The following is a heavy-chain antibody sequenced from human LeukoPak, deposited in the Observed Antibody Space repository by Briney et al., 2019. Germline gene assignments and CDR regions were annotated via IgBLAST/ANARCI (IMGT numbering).Heavy chain of an antibody. Sequence: GASVKVSCKASGYTFTGYYMHWVRQAPGQGLEWMGWINPNSGGTNYAQKFQGRVTMTRDTSISTAYMELSSLRSEDTAVYYCATDLLWFGELFRDYWGQGTLVTVSS. D-gene: IGHD3-10*01. CDR2: INPNSGGT. CDR3: ATDLLWFGELFRDY. J-gene: IGHJ4*02. V-gene: IGHV1-2*02. CDR1: GYTFTGYY.